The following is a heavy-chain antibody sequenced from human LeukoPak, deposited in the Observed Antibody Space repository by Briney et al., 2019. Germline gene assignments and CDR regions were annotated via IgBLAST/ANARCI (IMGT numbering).Heavy chain of an antibody. CDR3: TSYYYDSRSWFDP. Sequence: ASVKVSCKASGYTFTSYYMHWVRQAPGQGLEWMGIINPSGGSTSYAQKFQGRVTISVDTSKNQFSLKLSSVTAADTAVYYCTSYYYDSRSWFDPWGQGTLVTVSS. CDR2: INPSGGST. V-gene: IGHV1-46*01. D-gene: IGHD3-22*01. CDR1: GYTFTSYY. J-gene: IGHJ5*02.